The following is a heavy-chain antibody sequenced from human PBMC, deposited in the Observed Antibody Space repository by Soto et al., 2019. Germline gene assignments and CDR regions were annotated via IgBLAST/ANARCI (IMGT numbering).Heavy chain of an antibody. CDR1: GGTFSSYA. J-gene: IGHJ6*02. CDR3: ARDGTIAAAGSIYYYGMTV. CDR2: IIPIFGTA. D-gene: IGHD6-13*01. V-gene: IGHV1-69*13. Sequence: SVKVSCKASGGTFSSYAISWVRQAPGQGLEWMGGIIPIFGTANYAQKFQGRVTITADESTSTAYMELSSLRSEDTAVYYCARDGTIAAAGSIYYYGMTVWGQGTTVTVSS.